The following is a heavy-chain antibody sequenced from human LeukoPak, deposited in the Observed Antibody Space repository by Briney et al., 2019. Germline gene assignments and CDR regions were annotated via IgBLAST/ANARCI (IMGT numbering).Heavy chain of an antibody. CDR1: GFTFSSYW. CDR3: AREGGSIAAPPNFDY. V-gene: IGHV3-7*01. CDR2: IKQDGSEK. J-gene: IGHJ4*02. Sequence: GGSLRLSCAASGFTFSSYWMSWVRQAPGKGLEWVANIKQDGSEKYYVDSVKGRFTISRDNAKNSLYLQMNSLRAEDTAVYYCAREGGSIAAPPNFDYWGQGTLVTVSS. D-gene: IGHD6-6*01.